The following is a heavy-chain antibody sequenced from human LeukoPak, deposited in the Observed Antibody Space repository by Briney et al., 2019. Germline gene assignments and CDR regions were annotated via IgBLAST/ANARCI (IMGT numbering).Heavy chain of an antibody. J-gene: IGHJ3*02. Sequence: GGSLRLSCAASGFTFSSYSMNWVRQAPGKGLEWVSYISSSSSTIYYADSVKGRFTISRDNAKNSLYLQMNSLRAEDTAVYYCARDRGYYYDSSGYKDAFDIWGQGTVVTVSS. CDR2: ISSSSSTI. D-gene: IGHD3-22*01. CDR3: ARDRGYYYDSSGYKDAFDI. CDR1: GFTFSSYS. V-gene: IGHV3-48*01.